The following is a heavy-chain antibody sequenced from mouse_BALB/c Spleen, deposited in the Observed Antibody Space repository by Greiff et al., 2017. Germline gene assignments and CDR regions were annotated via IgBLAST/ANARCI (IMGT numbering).Heavy chain of an antibody. V-gene: IGHV3-8*02. Sequence: VHVKQSGPSLVKPSQTLSLTCSVTGDSITSGYWNWIRKFPGNKLEYMGYISYSGSTYYNPSLKSRISITRDTSKNQYYLQLNSVTTEDTATYYCASYDYDVPAMDYWGQGTSVTVSS. CDR1: GDSITSGY. J-gene: IGHJ4*01. CDR3: ASYDYDVPAMDY. D-gene: IGHD2-4*01. CDR2: ISYSGST.